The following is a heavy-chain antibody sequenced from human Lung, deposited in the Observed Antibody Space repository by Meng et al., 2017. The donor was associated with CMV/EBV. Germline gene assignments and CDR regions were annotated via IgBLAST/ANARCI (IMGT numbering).Heavy chain of an antibody. D-gene: IGHD3-10*01. Sequence: WAPDRVTPPPPLSSTSTAPGCSVSSGGYDWSWIRQQPGKGLQWIWYLHSSWSTYYNPSLRSRRTISVDTSKNQFSLKLSSVTAADTAVYYCARASYGSGSPLGESWFDPWGQGTLVTVSS. V-gene: IGHV4-31*03. CDR2: LHSSWST. CDR1: GCSVSSGGYD. CDR3: ARASYGSGSPLGESWFDP. J-gene: IGHJ5*02.